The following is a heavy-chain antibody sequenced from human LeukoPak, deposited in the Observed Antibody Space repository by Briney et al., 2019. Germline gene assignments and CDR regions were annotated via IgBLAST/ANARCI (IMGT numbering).Heavy chain of an antibody. CDR3: ARSSGYTYGSDY. J-gene: IGHJ4*02. CDR1: GVSISSYY. CDR2: IYFSGSI. V-gene: IGHV4-59*08. Sequence: SETLSLTCSVSGVSISSYYWSWIRQPPGRGLEWVGYIYFSGSINYNPSLTSRVTISADTSKNQLSLKLSSVTAADPAVYYRARSSGYTYGSDYWGQGTLVTVSS. D-gene: IGHD5-18*01.